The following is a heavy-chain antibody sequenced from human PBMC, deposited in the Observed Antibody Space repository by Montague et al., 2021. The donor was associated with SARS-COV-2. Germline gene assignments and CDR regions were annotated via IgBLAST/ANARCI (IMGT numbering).Heavy chain of an antibody. D-gene: IGHD2-2*01. V-gene: IGHV4-34*01. Sequence: SETLSLTCAVYGGSLSGYYWCWIRQPPGAGLEWIAEISHSGSTSYNPSLKSRVTISVETSTNKYSFKLSSATAADTAVYYCVRVPYRLLIVPRYYGMDVWGQGTTVTVSS. CDR1: GGSLSGYY. CDR3: VRVPYRLLIVPRYYGMDV. CDR2: ISHSGST. J-gene: IGHJ6*02.